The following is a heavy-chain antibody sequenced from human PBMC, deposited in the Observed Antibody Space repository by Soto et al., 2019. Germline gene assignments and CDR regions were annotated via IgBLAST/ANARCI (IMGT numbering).Heavy chain of an antibody. CDR3: ARRSSSWYFDY. Sequence: EVQLLESGGGLVQPGGSLRLSCAASGFTFSSYAMNWVRQAPGKGLEWVSVISGSGDSTYYADSVKGRSTISRDNSKNTLYLQMNSLRAEDTAVYYCARRSSSWYFDYWGQGTLVTVSS. D-gene: IGHD6-13*01. CDR1: GFTFSSYA. J-gene: IGHJ4*02. CDR2: ISGSGDST. V-gene: IGHV3-23*01.